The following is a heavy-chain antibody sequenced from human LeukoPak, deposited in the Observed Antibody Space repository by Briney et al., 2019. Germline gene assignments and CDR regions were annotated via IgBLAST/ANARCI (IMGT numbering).Heavy chain of an antibody. CDR2: IYPSGNT. CDR3: ARVSGGSDFNYYYYYMDV. J-gene: IGHJ6*03. CDR1: GGSITSVGYY. V-gene: IGHV4-61*02. Sequence: PSETLSLTCTVSGGSITSVGYYWTWLRQPAGKGLEWIGRIYPSGNTMYNPSLTSRVTISVDTSKNQFSLKLSSVTAPDTAVYYCARVSGGSDFNYYYYYMDVWGKGTTVTISS. D-gene: IGHD5-12*01.